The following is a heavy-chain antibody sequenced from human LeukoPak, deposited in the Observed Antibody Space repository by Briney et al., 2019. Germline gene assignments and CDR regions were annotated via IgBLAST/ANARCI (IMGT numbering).Heavy chain of an antibody. D-gene: IGHD2-2*01. CDR1: GGSFSGYY. CDR3: AIHIVVVPAAKKKNWFDP. Sequence: PSETLSLTCAVYGGSFSGYYWSWIRQPPGKGLEWIGEINHSGSTNNHPSLQSRVTISVDTSKNQFSLKLSSVTDADTAVYYCAIHIVVVPAAKKKNWFDPWGQGTLVTVSS. V-gene: IGHV4-34*01. J-gene: IGHJ5*02. CDR2: INHSGST.